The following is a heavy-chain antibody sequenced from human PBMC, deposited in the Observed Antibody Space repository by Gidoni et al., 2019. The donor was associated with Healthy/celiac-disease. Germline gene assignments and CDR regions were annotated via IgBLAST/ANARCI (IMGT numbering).Heavy chain of an antibody. J-gene: IGHJ6*02. CDR3: ARGERGYYGSGSYLSAYYYYYGMDV. Sequence: QVQLVESGGGVVQPGRSLRLSCAASGFTFSSHALHWVRQAPGKGLEWVAVISYDGSNKYYADSVKGRFTISRDNSKNTLYLQMNSLRAEDTAVYYCARGERGYYGSGSYLSAYYYYYGMDVWGQGTTVTVSS. V-gene: IGHV3-30-3*01. D-gene: IGHD3-10*01. CDR2: ISYDGSNK. CDR1: GFTFSSHA.